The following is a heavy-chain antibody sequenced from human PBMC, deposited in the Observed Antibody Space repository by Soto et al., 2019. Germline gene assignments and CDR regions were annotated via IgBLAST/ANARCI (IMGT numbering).Heavy chain of an antibody. CDR2: INPSGGST. CDR1: GYTFTSYY. Sequence: ASVKVSCKASGYTFTSYYMHWVRQAPGQGLEWMGIINPSGGSTSYAQKFQGRVTMTRDTSTSTVYMELSSLRSEDTAVYYCARMPGYYYDSSGYQFDYWGQGTLVTVSS. CDR3: ARMPGYYYDSSGYQFDY. J-gene: IGHJ4*02. V-gene: IGHV1-46*01. D-gene: IGHD3-22*01.